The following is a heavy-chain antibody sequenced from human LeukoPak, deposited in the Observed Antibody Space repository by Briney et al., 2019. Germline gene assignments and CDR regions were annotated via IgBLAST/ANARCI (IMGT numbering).Heavy chain of an antibody. CDR3: ARGLTGDRLGAFDI. Sequence: SETLSLTCTVSGGSISSYYWSWIRQPPGKGLEWIGYIYYSGSTNYNPSLKSRVTISVDTSKNQFSLKLSSVTAADTAVYYCARGLTGDRLGAFDIWGQGTMVTVSS. J-gene: IGHJ3*02. CDR2: IYYSGST. D-gene: IGHD7-27*01. V-gene: IGHV4-59*12. CDR1: GGSISSYY.